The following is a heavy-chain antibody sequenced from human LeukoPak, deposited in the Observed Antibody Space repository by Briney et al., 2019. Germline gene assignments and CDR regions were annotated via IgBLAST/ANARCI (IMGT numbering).Heavy chain of an antibody. D-gene: IGHD6-13*01. CDR3: ARGPLGSSWYRIDY. J-gene: IGHJ4*02. V-gene: IGHV1-18*01. Sequence: ASVKVSCKSSGYTFTSYGISWVRQPPGQGLEWMGWISAYNGNTNYAQKLQGRVTMTTDTSTSTAYMELRSLRSDDTAVYYCARGPLGSSWYRIDYWGQGTLVTVSS. CDR1: GYTFTSYG. CDR2: ISAYNGNT.